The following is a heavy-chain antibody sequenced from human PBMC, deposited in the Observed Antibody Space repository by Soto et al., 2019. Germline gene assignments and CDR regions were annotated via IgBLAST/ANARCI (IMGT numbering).Heavy chain of an antibody. CDR2: ISYDGSNK. Sequence: QVQLVESGGGVVQPGRSLRLSCAASGFAFRNYGMHWVRQAPGKGLEWVEVISYDGSNKYYADSVKGRFTISRDNSKKTLLLQMNSLRAEETAVDYCATDLQWLGQGPYFCGQGTLDTVSS. V-gene: IGHV3-30*03. CDR3: ATDLQWLGQGPYF. CDR1: GFAFRNYG. D-gene: IGHD6-19*01. J-gene: IGHJ4*02.